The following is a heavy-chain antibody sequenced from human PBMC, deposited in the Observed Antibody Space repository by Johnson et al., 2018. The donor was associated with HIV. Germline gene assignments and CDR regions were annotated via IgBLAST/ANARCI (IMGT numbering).Heavy chain of an antibody. J-gene: IGHJ3*02. Sequence: QVQLVESGGGVVQPGRSLRLSCAASGFTFSSYAMHWVRQAPGKGLEWVAVISYDGSNKYYADSVKGRFTISRDNSKNTLYLQMNSLRTEDTAVYDCARENVLFNAFDIWGQGTMVTVSS. CDR1: GFTFSSYA. CDR2: ISYDGSNK. D-gene: IGHD2/OR15-2a*01. V-gene: IGHV3-30-3*01. CDR3: ARENVLFNAFDI.